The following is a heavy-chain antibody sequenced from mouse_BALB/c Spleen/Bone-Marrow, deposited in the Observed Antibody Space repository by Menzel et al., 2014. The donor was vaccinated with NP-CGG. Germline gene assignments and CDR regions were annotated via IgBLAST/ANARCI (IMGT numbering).Heavy chain of an antibody. D-gene: IGHD2-10*02. J-gene: IGHJ2*01. CDR1: GYTFTSYW. V-gene: IGHV1S132*01. CDR2: IFPGTVTP. Sequence: QVTLKVSGAELVKPGASVKLSCKTSGYTFTSYWIHWVKQRPGQGLGWIGEIFPGTVTPYYNEKFKGKATLTIGTSSSTASMQLSSLTTEDSAVYFCARRGYGYLDYWGQGTTLTVSS. CDR3: ARRGYGYLDY.